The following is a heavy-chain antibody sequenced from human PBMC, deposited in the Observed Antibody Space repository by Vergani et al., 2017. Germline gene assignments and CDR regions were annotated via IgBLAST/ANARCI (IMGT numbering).Heavy chain of an antibody. Sequence: QVQLQESGPGLVKPSETLSLTCTVSGGSISSYYWSWIRQPPGKGLEWIGYLYYSGSTNYNPSLKSRVTISVDKSKNQFSLKLSSVTAADAAVYYCARLGYCSGGSCGSGYFDYWGQGTLVTVSS. CDR3: ARLGYCSGGSCGSGYFDY. V-gene: IGHV4-59*01. D-gene: IGHD2-15*01. CDR1: GGSISSYY. J-gene: IGHJ4*02. CDR2: LYYSGST.